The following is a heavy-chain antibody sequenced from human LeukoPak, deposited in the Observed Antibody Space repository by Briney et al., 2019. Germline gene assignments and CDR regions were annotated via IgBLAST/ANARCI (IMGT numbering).Heavy chain of an antibody. D-gene: IGHD1-26*01. Sequence: SETLSLTCTVSSGSISSSSNYWGGIRQPPGKGLAWIASIYYSGSTYYNPSLKSRVTISVDTSKNQFSLRLSSVTAADTAVYYCARLYSGSYLPDQWGQGPLVTVSS. CDR1: SGSISSSSNY. J-gene: IGHJ4*02. CDR3: ARLYSGSYLPDQ. V-gene: IGHV4-39*01. CDR2: IYYSGST.